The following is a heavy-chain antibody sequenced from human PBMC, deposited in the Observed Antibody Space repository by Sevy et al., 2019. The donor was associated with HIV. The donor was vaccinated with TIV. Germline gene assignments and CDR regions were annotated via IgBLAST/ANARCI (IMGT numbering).Heavy chain of an antibody. CDR3: ATDIVVGRDN. Sequence: ASVKVSCKVSGYTLSKLSIHWVRQAPGKGLEWMGGFDREFDEAIYAQKFRGRVTVTEDRSADLAYMDFNSLTSEDTAVYYCATDIVVGRDNWGQGTLVTVSS. J-gene: IGHJ4*02. CDR2: FDREFDEA. V-gene: IGHV1-24*01. D-gene: IGHD2-2*01. CDR1: GYTLSKLS.